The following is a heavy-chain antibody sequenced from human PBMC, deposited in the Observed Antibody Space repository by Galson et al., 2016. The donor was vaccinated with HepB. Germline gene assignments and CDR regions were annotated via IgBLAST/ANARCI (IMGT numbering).Heavy chain of an antibody. V-gene: IGHV3-7*01. J-gene: IGHJ4*02. CDR1: GFSLSAYW. CDR3: ARDVAYEALDC. CDR2: INRDGSE. D-gene: IGHD3-22*01. Sequence: LRLSCAGSGFSLSAYWKVWVRQAPGKGLEWVANINRDGSEKYSVEGRFSISRDHAKNSLSLQMDSLRAEDTAVYYCARDVAYEALDCWGQGTLVTVSS.